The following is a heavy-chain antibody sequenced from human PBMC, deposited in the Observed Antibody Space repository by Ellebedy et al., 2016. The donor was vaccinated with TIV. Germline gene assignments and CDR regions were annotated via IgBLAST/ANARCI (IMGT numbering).Heavy chain of an antibody. CDR3: ASRRDGYNYFDY. Sequence: GESLKISCAASGFTVSSKYMSWVRQATGKGLEWVSVIYSGGDTYYAYSVKGRFTISRDKSKNTLYLQMNSLRAEDTAVYYCASRRDGYNYFDYWGQGTLVTVSS. CDR2: IYSGGDT. V-gene: IGHV3-53*01. CDR1: GFTVSSKY. D-gene: IGHD5-24*01. J-gene: IGHJ4*02.